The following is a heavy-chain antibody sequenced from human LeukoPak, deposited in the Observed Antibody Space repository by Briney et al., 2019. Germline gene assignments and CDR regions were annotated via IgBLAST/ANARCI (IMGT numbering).Heavy chain of an antibody. V-gene: IGHV4-61*01. D-gene: IGHD3-9*01. CDR2: IYYSGST. J-gene: IGHJ5*02. CDR1: GYSISSGYY. CDR3: ARLTGYSSESWFDP. Sequence: SETLSLTCTVSGYSISSGYYWGWIRQPPGKGLEWLGYIYYSGSTNYNPSLKSRVTISVDTSKNQFSLKLSSVTAADTAVYYCARLTGYSSESWFDPWGQGTLVTVSS.